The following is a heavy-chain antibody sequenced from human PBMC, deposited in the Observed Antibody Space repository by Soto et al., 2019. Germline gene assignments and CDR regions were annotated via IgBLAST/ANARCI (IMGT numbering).Heavy chain of an antibody. CDR2: IGTSAST. V-gene: IGHV3-23*01. CDR3: ADLSRYCTSSNCD. Sequence: DVRLLESGGGLVQPGGSLRLSCAASGFTFSSYSMSWVRQAPGKGLEWVSTIGTSASTCYGDSVRGRFTISRDNSRNTLYLQMNGLRAEDTAVYYCADLSRYCTSSNCDWGQGTLVTVSS. CDR1: GFTFSSYS. D-gene: IGHD2-2*01. J-gene: IGHJ4*02.